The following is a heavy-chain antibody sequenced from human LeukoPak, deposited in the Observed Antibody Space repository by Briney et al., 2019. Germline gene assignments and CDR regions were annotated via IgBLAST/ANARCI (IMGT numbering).Heavy chain of an antibody. V-gene: IGHV3-11*01. CDR3: ARGAPSNGFLEWLSMTRRTYGMDV. J-gene: IGHJ6*02. CDR1: GFTFCDYY. D-gene: IGHD3-3*01. CDR2: ISSSGSTI. Sequence: GGSLRLSCAASGFTFCDYYMSWIRQAPGKGLEWVSYISSSGSTIYYADSVKGRFTISRDNAKNSLYLQMNSLRAEDTAVYYCARGAPSNGFLEWLSMTRRTYGMDVWGQGTTVTVSS.